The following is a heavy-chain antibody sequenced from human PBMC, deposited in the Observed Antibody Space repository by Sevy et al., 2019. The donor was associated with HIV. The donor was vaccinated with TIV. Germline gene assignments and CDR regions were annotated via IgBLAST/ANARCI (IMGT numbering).Heavy chain of an antibody. CDR2: IKQDESEK. CDR1: GFSFSTYW. V-gene: IGHV3-7*01. D-gene: IGHD3-22*01. Sequence: GGSLRLSCAASGFSFSTYWMHWVRQAPGKGLEWVANIKQDESEKYYVASVKGRFTISRDNAKNSVYLEMNSLRPEDTAIYDCAKGNSGSFDYWGQGTLVTVSS. CDR3: AKGNSGSFDY. J-gene: IGHJ4*02.